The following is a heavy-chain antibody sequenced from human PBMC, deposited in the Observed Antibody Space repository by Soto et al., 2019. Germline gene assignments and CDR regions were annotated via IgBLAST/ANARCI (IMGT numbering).Heavy chain of an antibody. CDR3: LKEASFDWGYREV. CDR2: IRGNGDDP. CDR1: GLSISSYC. J-gene: IGHJ6*02. D-gene: IGHD3-9*01. V-gene: IGHV3-23*04. Sequence: DVHLVESGGGLVRPGGSLKLSCSASGLSISSYCMSWVRQAPGKGLEWVSTIRGNGDDPYYADSVKGRFTISRDSFKNTVSLQLDSLRADDTAVYSCLKEASFDWGYREVWGQGTTVIVSS.